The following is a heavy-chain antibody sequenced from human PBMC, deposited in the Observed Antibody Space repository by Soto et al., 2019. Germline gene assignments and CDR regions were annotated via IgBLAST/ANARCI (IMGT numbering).Heavy chain of an antibody. D-gene: IGHD1-1*01. CDR2: ITGSGGST. Sequence: DVQLLESGGGLVQPGGSLRLSCAVSGFTFRTYAMSWVRQAPGKGLEWVTGITGSGGSTYYADSVKGRFTISRDNSKNTLFLQMESLRAEDTATYYCAKHLEHGWQLAPSANVDYWGQGTRVTVSS. V-gene: IGHV3-23*01. J-gene: IGHJ4*02. CDR3: AKHLEHGWQLAPSANVDY. CDR1: GFTFRTYA.